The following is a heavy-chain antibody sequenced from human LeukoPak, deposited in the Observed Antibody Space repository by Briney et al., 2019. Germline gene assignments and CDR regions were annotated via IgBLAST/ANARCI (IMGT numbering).Heavy chain of an antibody. Sequence: ASVKVSCKASGYTFTSYGISWVRQAPGQELEWMGWISAYNGNTNYAQKLQGRVTMTTDTSTSTAYMELRSLRSDDTAVYYCARRYYDFWSGYPIHYYYYGMDVWGQGTTVTVSS. V-gene: IGHV1-18*01. CDR1: GYTFTSYG. CDR2: ISAYNGNT. J-gene: IGHJ6*02. D-gene: IGHD3-3*01. CDR3: ARRYYDFWSGYPIHYYYYGMDV.